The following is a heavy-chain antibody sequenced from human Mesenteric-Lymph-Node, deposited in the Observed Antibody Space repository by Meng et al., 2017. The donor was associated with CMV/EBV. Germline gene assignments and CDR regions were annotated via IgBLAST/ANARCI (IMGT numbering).Heavy chain of an antibody. CDR2: ISGSGGRT. D-gene: IGHD2-2*01. V-gene: IGHV3-23*01. Sequence: GESLKISCAASAFTFSTYAMSWVRQAPGKGLQWVSSISGSGGRTYYADSVKGRFTISSDNSKNALYLQMNGLRAEDTAVYYCARDFRPADKDFDYYYGMDVWGQGTTVTVSS. CDR3: ARDFRPADKDFDYYYGMDV. CDR1: AFTFSTYA. J-gene: IGHJ6*02.